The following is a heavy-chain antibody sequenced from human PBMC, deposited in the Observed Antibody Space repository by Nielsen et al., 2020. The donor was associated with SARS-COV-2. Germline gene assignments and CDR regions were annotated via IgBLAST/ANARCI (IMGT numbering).Heavy chain of an antibody. Sequence: SVKVSCKASGGTFSSYAISWVRQAPGQGLEWMGRIIPILGIANYAQKFQGRVTMTRDTSTSTVYMELSSLRSEDTAVYYCAREGILTGPDYWGQGTLVTVSS. D-gene: IGHD3-9*01. J-gene: IGHJ4*02. CDR1: GGTFSSYA. V-gene: IGHV1-69*04. CDR2: IIPILGIA. CDR3: AREGILTGPDY.